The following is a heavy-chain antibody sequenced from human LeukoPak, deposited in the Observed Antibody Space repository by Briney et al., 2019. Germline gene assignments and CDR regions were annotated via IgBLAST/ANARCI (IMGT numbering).Heavy chain of an antibody. V-gene: IGHV3-74*01. Sequence: PGGSLRLSCAASGFTFSNYWMHWVRQTPGKGLVWVSRVNSDGSSTGYADSVKGRFTISRDNSKNTLYLQMNSLRAEDTAVYYCARDAGYCSSTSCYAEYFQHWGQGTLVTVSS. J-gene: IGHJ1*01. D-gene: IGHD2-2*01. CDR3: ARDAGYCSSTSCYAEYFQH. CDR1: GFTFSNYW. CDR2: VNSDGSST.